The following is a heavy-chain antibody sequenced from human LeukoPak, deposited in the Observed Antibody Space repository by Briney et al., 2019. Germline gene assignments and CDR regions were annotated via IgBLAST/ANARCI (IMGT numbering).Heavy chain of an antibody. CDR2: ISGGGDIT. Sequence: GGSLRLSCAVSGFNFANHAMSWVHQTPGKGLEWVSAISGGGDITYYADSVTGRFTISRDNSKDTLFLRMHSLRPEDTAVYYCVREDTPATANYWGQGTLVTISS. J-gene: IGHJ4*02. V-gene: IGHV3-23*01. CDR1: GFNFANHA. CDR3: VREDTPATANY. D-gene: IGHD2-21*02.